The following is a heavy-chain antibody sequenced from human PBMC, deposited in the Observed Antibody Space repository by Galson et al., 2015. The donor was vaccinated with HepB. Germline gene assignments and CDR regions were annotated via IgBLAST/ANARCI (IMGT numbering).Heavy chain of an antibody. D-gene: IGHD1-1*01. CDR3: AKGTTDVDY. CDR2: IGVNARRT. V-gene: IGHV3-23*01. CDR1: GFTFSSLG. J-gene: IGHJ4*02. Sequence: LRLSCAATGFTFSSLGMTWVRQAPGKGLECVAAIGVNARRTDYADSVKGRFTISRDNSRNVLYLQMNNLRAEDTAVYYCAKGTTDVDYWGQGTLVTVSS.